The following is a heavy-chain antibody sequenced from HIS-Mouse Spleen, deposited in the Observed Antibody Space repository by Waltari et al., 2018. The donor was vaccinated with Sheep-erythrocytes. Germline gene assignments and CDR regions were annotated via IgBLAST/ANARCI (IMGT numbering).Heavy chain of an antibody. CDR2: ISWDGGST. V-gene: IGHV3-43D*03. CDR3: AKDSYGSGSYCDY. D-gene: IGHD3-10*01. CDR1: GFPFDDYA. Sequence: EVQLVESGGVVVQPGGSLRLSCAASGFPFDDYAMHWVRQAPGKGLEWVSLISWDGGSTYYADSVKGRFTISRDNSKNSLYLQMNSLRAEDTALYYCAKDSYGSGSYCDYWGQGTLVTVSS. J-gene: IGHJ4*02.